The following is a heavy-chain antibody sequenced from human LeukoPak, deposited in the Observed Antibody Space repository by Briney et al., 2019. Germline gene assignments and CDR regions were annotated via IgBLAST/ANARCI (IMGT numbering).Heavy chain of an antibody. J-gene: IGHJ6*02. Sequence: GGSLRLSCAASGFTFSDYYMSWIRQAPGKGLEWVSYISSSGSTIYYADSVKGRFAISRDNAKNSLYLQMNSLRAEDTAVYYCARDGSDTAMVSYYYGMDVWGQGTTVTVSS. D-gene: IGHD5-18*01. CDR2: ISSSGSTI. CDR3: ARDGSDTAMVSYYYGMDV. V-gene: IGHV3-11*01. CDR1: GFTFSDYY.